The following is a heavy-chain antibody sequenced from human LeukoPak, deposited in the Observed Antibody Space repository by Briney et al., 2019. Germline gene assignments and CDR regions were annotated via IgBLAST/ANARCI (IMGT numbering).Heavy chain of an antibody. CDR1: GGTFSSYA. Sequence: ASVKVSCKASGGTFSSYAISWVRQAPGQGLEWMGRIIPILGIANYAQKFQGRVTITADKSTSTAYMELSSLRSEDTAVYYCAREGQRYCSVGSCYHDYWGQGTLVTVSS. CDR2: IIPILGIA. V-gene: IGHV1-69*04. D-gene: IGHD2-15*01. J-gene: IGHJ4*02. CDR3: AREGQRYCSVGSCYHDY.